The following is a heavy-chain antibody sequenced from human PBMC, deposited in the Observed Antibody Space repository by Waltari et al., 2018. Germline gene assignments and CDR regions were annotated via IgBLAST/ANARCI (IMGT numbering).Heavy chain of an antibody. CDR3: AKEAHDDFWSGYYEFDY. CDR2: ISGSGGST. CDR1: GFTFSSYA. J-gene: IGHJ4*02. V-gene: IGHV3-23*04. D-gene: IGHD3-3*01. Sequence: EVQLVESGGGLVQPGGSLRLSCAASGFTFSSYAMSWVRQAPGKGLEWVSAISGSGGSTYYADSVKGRFTISRDNSKNTLYLQMNSLRAEDTAVYYCAKEAHDDFWSGYYEFDYWGQGILVTVSS.